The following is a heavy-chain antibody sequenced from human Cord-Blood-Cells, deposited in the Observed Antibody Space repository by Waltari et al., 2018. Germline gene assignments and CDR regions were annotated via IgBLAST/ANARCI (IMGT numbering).Heavy chain of an antibody. Sequence: QVQLQQWGAGLLKPSETLSPTCAAYGGSFSGYYWSWIRQPPGKGLEWIGEINHSGSTNYNPSLKSRVTISVDTSKNQFSLKLSSVTAADTAVYYCARYCSSTSCYLSDWGQGTLVTVSS. J-gene: IGHJ4*02. CDR3: ARYCSSTSCYLSD. CDR1: GGSFSGYY. V-gene: IGHV4-34*01. D-gene: IGHD2-2*01. CDR2: INHSGST.